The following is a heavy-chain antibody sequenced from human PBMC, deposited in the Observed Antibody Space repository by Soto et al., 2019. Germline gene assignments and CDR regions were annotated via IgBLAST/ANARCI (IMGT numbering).Heavy chain of an antibody. D-gene: IGHD5-18*01. CDR3: ARDYSSYGPFDY. Sequence: PGGSLRLSCAASGFTFSSFAMSWVRQAPEKGLEWVTGISGSGRSTFYADSVKGRFTISRDNAKNSLYLQMNSLRAEDTAVYYCARDYSSYGPFDYWGQGTLVTVSS. CDR2: ISGSGRST. J-gene: IGHJ4*02. CDR1: GFTFSSFA. V-gene: IGHV3-23*01.